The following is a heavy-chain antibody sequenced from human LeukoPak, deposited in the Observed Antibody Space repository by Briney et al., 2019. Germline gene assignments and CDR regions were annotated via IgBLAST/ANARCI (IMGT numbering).Heavy chain of an antibody. CDR3: ARDDYGDWPPLFDY. CDR1: GFTFSAFA. J-gene: IGHJ4*02. CDR2: ISRSDGTA. V-gene: IGHV3-23*01. D-gene: IGHD4-17*01. Sequence: GGSLRLSCAASGFTFSAFAINWVRQAPGKGLGWVSFISRSDGTAYYADSVKGRFTIYRDNSKNTLYLQMNSLRAEDTAQYFCARDDYGDWPPLFDYWGQGTPVTVSS.